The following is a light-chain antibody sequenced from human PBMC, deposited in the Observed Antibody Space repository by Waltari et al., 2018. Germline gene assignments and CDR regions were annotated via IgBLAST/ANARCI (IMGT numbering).Light chain of an antibody. V-gene: IGLV3-21*04. CDR3: LVWHSTIDHQGV. J-gene: IGLJ2*01. CDR2: YDS. CDR1: NIGSKS. Sequence: SYVVTQSPSVSVAPGETARITCGGDNIGSKSVHWYQPKPGQAPVRVISYDSDRPSGSPERFSGSNSGNTATLTISWVEAEDEADYYCLVWHSTIDHQGVFGGGTKLTVL.